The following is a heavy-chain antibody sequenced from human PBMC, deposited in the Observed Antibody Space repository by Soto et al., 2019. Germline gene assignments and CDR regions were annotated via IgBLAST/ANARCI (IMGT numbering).Heavy chain of an antibody. Sequence: SETLSLTCAVSGGSISSSNWWSWVRQPPGKGLEWIGEIYHSGSTNYNPSLKSRVTISVDTSKNQFSLKLSSVTAADTAVYYCVRGFIWPGGNWFHPWGQAPLVSGSS. D-gene: IGHD3-9*01. CDR3: VRGFIWPGGNWFHP. V-gene: IGHV4-4*02. CDR2: IYHSGST. CDR1: GGSISSSNW. J-gene: IGHJ5*02.